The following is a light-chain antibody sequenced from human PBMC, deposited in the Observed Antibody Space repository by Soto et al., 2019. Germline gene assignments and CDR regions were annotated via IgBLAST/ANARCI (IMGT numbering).Light chain of an antibody. CDR2: DAS. V-gene: IGKV3-20*01. CDR3: QQYNSYSVT. J-gene: IGKJ1*01. CDR1: QSVSSSC. Sequence: EIVLTQSPGTLSLSPGERATLSCRASQSVSSSCLAWYQQKPGQAPRLLIYDASSRATGIPDRFSGSGSGTDFTLTISRLEPEDFATYYCQQYNSYSVTFGQGTKVEIK.